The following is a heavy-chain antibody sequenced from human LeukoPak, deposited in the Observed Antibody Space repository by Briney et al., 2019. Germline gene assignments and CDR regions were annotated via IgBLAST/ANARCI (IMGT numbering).Heavy chain of an antibody. D-gene: IGHD3-3*01. CDR3: ARVRTIFGVVTDY. V-gene: IGHV1-18*01. CDR1: GYTFTSYG. J-gene: IGHJ4*02. CDR2: ISAYNGNT. Sequence: ASVKVSCKASGYTFTSYGISWVRQAPGQGLEWMGWISAYNGNTNYAQKLQGRVTMTTDTSTGTAYMELRILRSDDTAVYYCARVRTIFGVVTDYWGQGTLVTVSS.